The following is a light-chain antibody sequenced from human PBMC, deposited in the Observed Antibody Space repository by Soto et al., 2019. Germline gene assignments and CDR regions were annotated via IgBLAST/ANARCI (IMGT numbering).Light chain of an antibody. CDR2: AAS. CDR3: HQYGTSPFT. V-gene: IGKV3-20*01. Sequence: ENVLTQSPGILSLSPGERATLSCRASQSIINNFLAWFQQKPGQAPRLLIYAASSRATGIPDRFSGSGSGTDFTLTISRLEPEDFAMYYCHQYGTSPFTFGPGTKVDVK. CDR1: QSIINNF. J-gene: IGKJ3*01.